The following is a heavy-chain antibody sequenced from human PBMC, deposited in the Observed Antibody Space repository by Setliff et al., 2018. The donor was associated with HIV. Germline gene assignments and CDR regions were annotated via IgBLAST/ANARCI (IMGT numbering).Heavy chain of an antibody. V-gene: IGHV1-2*02. CDR2: INPDSGGT. Sequence: ASVKVSCKASGGTFSSYAISWVRQAPGQGLEWMGWINPDSGGTNYAQKFQGRVTMTRDTSLNTDYMEVRSLRSDDTAVYYCATDLGSHALDPWGQGTLVTVSS. J-gene: IGHJ5*02. CDR3: ATDLGSHALDP. CDR1: GGTFSSYA. D-gene: IGHD6-13*01.